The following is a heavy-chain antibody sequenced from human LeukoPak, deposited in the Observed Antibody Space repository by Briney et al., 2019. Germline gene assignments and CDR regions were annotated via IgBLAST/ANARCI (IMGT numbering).Heavy chain of an antibody. Sequence: GGSLRLSCAASGFTFDDYAMHWVRQAPGKGLEWVSGISWNSGSIGYADSVKGRSTISRDNAKNSLYLQMNSLRAEDMALYYCAKGHIAMVMERFDYWGQGTLVTVSS. CDR3: AKGHIAMVMERFDY. CDR1: GFTFDDYA. J-gene: IGHJ4*02. CDR2: ISWNSGSI. V-gene: IGHV3-9*03. D-gene: IGHD5-18*01.